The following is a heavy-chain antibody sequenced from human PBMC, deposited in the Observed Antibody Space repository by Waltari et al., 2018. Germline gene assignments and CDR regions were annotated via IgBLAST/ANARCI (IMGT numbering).Heavy chain of an antibody. D-gene: IGHD3-22*01. CDR1: GYYICSHYY. J-gene: IGHJ4*02. Sequence: QFPLQESRPGLVKPSETLSLTCRVSGYYICSHYYCGWMRQPPGKGLEGIGSIFHSGDTYYNPSLKSRVTISVDTSKNQLSLKLHSVTAVDTAVYYCVRDWRAGYFGPVRDTSFDHWGQGTLVTVSS. CDR2: IFHSGDT. V-gene: IGHV4-38-2*02. CDR3: VRDWRAGYFGPVRDTSFDH.